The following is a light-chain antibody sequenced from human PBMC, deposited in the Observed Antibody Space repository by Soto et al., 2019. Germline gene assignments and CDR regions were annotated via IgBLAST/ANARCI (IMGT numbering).Light chain of an antibody. CDR3: QQYNNWPPART. Sequence: EIVMTQSPATLSVSPGERATLSCRASQSVGSNLAWYQQKPGQAPRLLIYGASTRATGIPARFSGSGSGTEFPLTISSLQSEDFAIYFCQQYNNWPPARTFGQGTKVEIK. CDR2: GAS. V-gene: IGKV3-15*01. CDR1: QSVGSN. J-gene: IGKJ1*01.